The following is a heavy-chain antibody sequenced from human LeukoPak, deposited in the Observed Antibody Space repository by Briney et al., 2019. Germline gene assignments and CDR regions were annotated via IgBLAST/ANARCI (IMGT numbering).Heavy chain of an antibody. D-gene: IGHD2-21*01. J-gene: IGHJ4*02. CDR2: INPNSGGT. Sequence: ASVKVSCKASGYTFTGYYMHWVRQAPGQGLEWMGWINPNSGGTNYAQKFQGRVTMTRDTSISTAYMELNRLRSDDTAVYYCARASTPRVIASFDYWGQGSLVTVSS. CDR3: ARASTPRVIASFDY. CDR1: GYTFTGYY. V-gene: IGHV1-2*02.